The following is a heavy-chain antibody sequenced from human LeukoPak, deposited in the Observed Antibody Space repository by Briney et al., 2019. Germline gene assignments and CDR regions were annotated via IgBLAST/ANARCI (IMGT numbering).Heavy chain of an antibody. J-gene: IGHJ4*02. Sequence: PSETLSLTCTVSGGSMCGYYWSCIRQPPGKGLEWIGYIHYSVRTNYNPFLKSRVTISQDTSKNQCSLKLRSVTPADTAVYYCPRDRSNYGGILFGSWGQGTLVTVSS. CDR1: GGSMCGYY. CDR2: IHYSVRT. D-gene: IGHD4-23*01. CDR3: PRDRSNYGGILFGS. V-gene: IGHV4-59*01.